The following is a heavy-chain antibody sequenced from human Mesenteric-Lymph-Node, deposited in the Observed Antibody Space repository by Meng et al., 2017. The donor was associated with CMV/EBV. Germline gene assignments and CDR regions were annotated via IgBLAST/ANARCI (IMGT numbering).Heavy chain of an antibody. V-gene: IGHV1-8*03. CDR2: MNPNSGNT. CDR3: ARAAIVVVPAAIGEYYYYYYGMDV. J-gene: IGHJ6*02. D-gene: IGHD2-2*01. Sequence: ASVKVSCKASGYTFTSYDINWVRQATGQGLEWMGWMNPNSGNTGYAQKFQGRVTITRNTSISTAYMELSSLRSEDTAVYYCARAAIVVVPAAIGEYYYYYYGMDVWGQGTTVTVSS. CDR1: GYTFTSYD.